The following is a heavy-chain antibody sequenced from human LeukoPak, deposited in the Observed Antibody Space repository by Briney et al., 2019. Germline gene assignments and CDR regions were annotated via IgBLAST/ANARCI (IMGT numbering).Heavy chain of an antibody. CDR1: GFTFGVYA. CDR2: MRSKAYGGTA. Sequence: GESLRLSCTASGFTFGVYAMRWVRQPPAKAREGLGFMRSKAYGGTAEYAASVKGRFTISRDDSKRIAYLQMTRLKTEETAVYYCTRDDEGTKATMNYWGQGTLVTVSS. CDR3: TRDDEGTKATMNY. D-gene: IGHD5-24*01. J-gene: IGHJ4*02. V-gene: IGHV3-49*04.